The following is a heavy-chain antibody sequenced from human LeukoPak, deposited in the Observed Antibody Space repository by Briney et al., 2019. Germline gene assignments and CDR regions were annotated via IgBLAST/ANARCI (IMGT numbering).Heavy chain of an antibody. CDR3: ARDIELST. Sequence: PGGSLRLSCAASGFTFSRHTMNWVRQALGKGLEWVSLISFSGDNTYYTDSVKGRFTISRDNSKDTLYLQMNSLRAEDTAIYYCARDIELSTWGLGTMVTVSS. CDR2: ISFSGDNT. CDR1: GFTFSRHT. D-gene: IGHD3-16*02. V-gene: IGHV3-23*01. J-gene: IGHJ3*01.